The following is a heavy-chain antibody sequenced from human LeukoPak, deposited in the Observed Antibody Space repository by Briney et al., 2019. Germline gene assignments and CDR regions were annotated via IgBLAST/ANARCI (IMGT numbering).Heavy chain of an antibody. V-gene: IGHV5-51*01. CDR1: GYSFTHYW. J-gene: IGHJ4*02. D-gene: IGHD1-26*01. Sequence: GESLKISCRASGYSFTHYWIGWVRQMPGKGLERMGIIYPGDSNTRYGPSFQGQVTISADKSINTAYLQWSSLRTSDTAMYYCTRDWELGYWGQGTLVTVSS. CDR2: IYPGDSNT. CDR3: TRDWELGY.